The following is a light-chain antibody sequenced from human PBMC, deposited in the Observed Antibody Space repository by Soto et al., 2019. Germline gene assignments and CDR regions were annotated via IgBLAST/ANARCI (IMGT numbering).Light chain of an antibody. CDR3: QQYNGYLYT. V-gene: IGKV3-11*01. Sequence: EVVLTQSPATLSLSPGERATLSCRASENVRTFVDWYQQKPGQAPRLLIYGASNRATGIPPRFSGSGSGTDFTLTISNLEPEDFATYFCQQYNGYLYTFGQGTKLEIK. CDR2: GAS. CDR1: ENVRTF. J-gene: IGKJ2*01.